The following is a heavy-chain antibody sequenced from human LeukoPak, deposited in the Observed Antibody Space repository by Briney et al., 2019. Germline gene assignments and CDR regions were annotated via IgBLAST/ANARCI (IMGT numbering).Heavy chain of an antibody. CDR3: ARAPPGMAVGPGDY. V-gene: IGHV1-18*01. J-gene: IGHJ4*02. CDR1: GYTFTSYG. D-gene: IGHD6-19*01. Sequence: GASVKVSCKASGYTFTSYGISWVRQAPGQGLEWMRWISAYNGDTRYPQNLQGRVTMTTDTSTSTAYMELRSLRSDDTAVYYCARAPPGMAVGPGDYWGQGTLVTVSS. CDR2: ISAYNGDT.